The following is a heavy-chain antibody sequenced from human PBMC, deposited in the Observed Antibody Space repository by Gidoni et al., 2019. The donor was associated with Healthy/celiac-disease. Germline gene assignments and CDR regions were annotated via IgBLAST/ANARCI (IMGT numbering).Heavy chain of an antibody. J-gene: IGHJ4*02. D-gene: IGHD2-2*01. CDR3: ARGYCSSTSCYLDS. CDR2: IYYSGST. V-gene: IGHV4-31*03. Sequence: QVQLQESGPGLVKPSQTLSLTCTVSVGSISSGGYYWSWIRQHPGKGLEWIGYIYYSGSTYYNPSLKSRVTISVDTSKNQFSLKLSSVTAADTAVYYCARGYCSSTSCYLDSWGQGTLVTVSS. CDR1: VGSISSGGYY.